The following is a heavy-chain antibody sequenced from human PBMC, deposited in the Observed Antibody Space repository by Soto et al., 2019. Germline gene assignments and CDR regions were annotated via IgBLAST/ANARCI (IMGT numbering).Heavy chain of an antibody. V-gene: IGHV3-30*03. J-gene: IGHJ4*02. CDR2: ISYDGSNK. Sequence: LGLACADSGFTFSSYCMHWVRQAPGKGLEWVAVISYDGSNKYYANSVKGRFTISRDNSKNTLYLQMNSLRAEDTAVYYCARATTYFDYWGQGTLVTVSS. CDR1: GFTFSSYC. CDR3: ARATTYFDY. D-gene: IGHD5-12*01.